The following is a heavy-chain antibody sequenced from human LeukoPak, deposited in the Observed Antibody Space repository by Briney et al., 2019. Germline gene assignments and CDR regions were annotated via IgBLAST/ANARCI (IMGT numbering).Heavy chain of an antibody. CDR2: ISNDGSNK. Sequence: PGRSLRLSCAASGFTFSSYGMHWVRQAPGKGLEWVAVISNDGSNKYYADSVKGRFTISRDNSKNTLYLQMNSLRAEDTAVYYCARAVEVVVVPAAILGQGYYYYYMDVWGKGTTVTVSS. CDR3: ARAVEVVVVPAAILGQGYYYYYMDV. CDR1: GFTFSSYG. J-gene: IGHJ6*03. D-gene: IGHD2-2*02. V-gene: IGHV3-30*03.